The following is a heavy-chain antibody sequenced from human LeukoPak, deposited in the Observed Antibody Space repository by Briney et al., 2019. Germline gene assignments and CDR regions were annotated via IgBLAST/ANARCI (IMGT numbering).Heavy chain of an antibody. Sequence: ASVKVSCKASGYTFTGYYMHWVRQAPGQGLEWMGWINPNSGGTNYAQKFQGWVTMTRDTSISTAYMELSRLRSDDTAVYYCAGDNRERPSGYIPYYYYGMDVWGQGTTVTVSS. CDR2: INPNSGGT. V-gene: IGHV1-2*04. CDR1: GYTFTGYY. J-gene: IGHJ6*02. D-gene: IGHD5-12*01. CDR3: AGDNRERPSGYIPYYYYGMDV.